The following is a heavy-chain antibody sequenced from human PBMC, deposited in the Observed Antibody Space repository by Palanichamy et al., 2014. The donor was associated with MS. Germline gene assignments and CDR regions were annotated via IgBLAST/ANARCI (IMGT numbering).Heavy chain of an antibody. V-gene: IGHV4-4*02. CDR1: GGSISSNQW. CDR3: ARVSIFGMTAAPYYYMDV. CDR2: IHHSGST. Sequence: VQPQESGPGLVKPSGTLSLTCAVSGGSISSNQWWSWVRQPPGKGLEWIGEIHHSGSTNYNPSLKSRVIISVDKSKNQLSVNLTSVTAADAAVYYCARVSIFGMTAAPYYYMDVWGKGTTVTVSS. D-gene: IGHD3-3*02. J-gene: IGHJ6*03.